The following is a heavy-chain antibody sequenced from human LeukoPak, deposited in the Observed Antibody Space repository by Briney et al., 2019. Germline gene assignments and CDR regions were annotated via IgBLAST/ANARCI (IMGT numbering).Heavy chain of an antibody. CDR1: GGSFSGYY. J-gene: IGHJ4*02. V-gene: IGHV4-34*01. Sequence: SETLSLTCAVYGGSFSGYYWSWIRQPPGKGLEWIGEINHSGSTNYNPSLKSRVTISVDTSKNQFSLKLSSVTAADTAVYYCARGSTVTTGGDYWGQGTLVTVSS. D-gene: IGHD4-17*01. CDR3: ARGSTVTTGGDY. CDR2: INHSGST.